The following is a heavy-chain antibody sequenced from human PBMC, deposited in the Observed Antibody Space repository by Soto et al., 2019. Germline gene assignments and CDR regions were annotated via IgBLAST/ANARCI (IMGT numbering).Heavy chain of an antibody. D-gene: IGHD6-6*01. J-gene: IGHJ5*02. Sequence: GASVNVSCKASGYTFTGYYIHWVRQAPGQGLEWMGWINPNSGGTNYAQKFQGRVTITRDTSASTAYMELSSLRSEDTAVYYCARDRYPYSSSSVWFDPWGQGTLVTVSS. CDR1: GYTFTGYY. CDR2: INPNSGGT. V-gene: IGHV1-2*02. CDR3: ARDRYPYSSSSVWFDP.